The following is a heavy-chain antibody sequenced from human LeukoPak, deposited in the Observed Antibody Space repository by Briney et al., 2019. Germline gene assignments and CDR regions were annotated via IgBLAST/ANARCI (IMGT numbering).Heavy chain of an antibody. D-gene: IGHD7-27*01. J-gene: IGHJ4*02. CDR2: IREDGTEK. CDR3: ARHVGISF. CDR1: GFTFSGAW. Sequence: GGSLRLSCTAPGFTFSGAWMTWVRQAPGKGLEWVANIREDGTEKNYVDSVKGRFTISRDNAKNSLFLQMSNLRGDDTAIYYCARHVGISFWGQGTLVTVSS. V-gene: IGHV3-7*01.